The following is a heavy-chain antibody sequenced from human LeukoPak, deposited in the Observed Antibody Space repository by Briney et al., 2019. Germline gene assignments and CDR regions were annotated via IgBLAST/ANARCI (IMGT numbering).Heavy chain of an antibody. CDR3: TRDRYSSGWYDY. J-gene: IGHJ4*02. CDR1: GYTFTNYG. D-gene: IGHD6-19*01. V-gene: IGHV1-18*01. Sequence: VASVKVSCKTSGYTFTNYGIGWVRRAPGHGLEWMGWISGYTGNTTYAQKFQGRVTMTTETFTSTAYMDLRSLRSDDTAVYYCTRDRYSSGWYDYWGQGTLVTVSS. CDR2: ISGYTGNT.